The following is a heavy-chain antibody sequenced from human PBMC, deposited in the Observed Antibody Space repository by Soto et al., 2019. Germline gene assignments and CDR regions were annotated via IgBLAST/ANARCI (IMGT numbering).Heavy chain of an antibody. CDR1: GGSINTFY. CDR3: ASEGSYSAYNFAHGIQLWSFDX. V-gene: IGHV4-4*07. J-gene: IGHJ4*02. Sequence: SSETLSLTFTVSGGSINTFYWSWVRQPAGKGLEWIWRILSSGSTSFNPSLESRVAMSVDKSKNHFSLNLSSVTAADMAVYYCASEGSYSAYNFAHGIQLWSFDXWGQGALVTVSX. CDR2: ILSSGST. D-gene: IGHD5-12*01.